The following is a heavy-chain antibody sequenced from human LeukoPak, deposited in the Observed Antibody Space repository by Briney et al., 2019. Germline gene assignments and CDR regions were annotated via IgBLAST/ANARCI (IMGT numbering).Heavy chain of an antibody. V-gene: IGHV4-59*01. J-gene: IGHJ4*02. Sequence: PSETLSLTCTVSGGSISSYYWSWIRQPPGKGLEWIGYIYYSGSTNYNPSLKSRVTISVDTSKNQFSLKLSSVTAADTAVYYCARDGYSGSDALWGQGTLVTVSS. CDR1: GGSISSYY. D-gene: IGHD5-12*01. CDR2: IYYSGST. CDR3: ARDGYSGSDAL.